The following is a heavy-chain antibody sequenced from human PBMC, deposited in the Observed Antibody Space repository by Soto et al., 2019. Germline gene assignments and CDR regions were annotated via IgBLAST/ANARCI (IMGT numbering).Heavy chain of an antibody. CDR2: FDPEDGET. J-gene: IGHJ3*02. D-gene: IGHD3-10*01. V-gene: IGHV1-24*01. Sequence: ASLKVSCKVSGYTLTELSMHWVRQAPGKGLEWMGGFDPEDGETIYAQKFQGRVTMTEDTSTDTAYMELSSLRSEDTAVYYCARHPPLLYFGEVPGAFDIWGQGTMVTVSS. CDR1: GYTLTELS. CDR3: ARHPPLLYFGEVPGAFDI.